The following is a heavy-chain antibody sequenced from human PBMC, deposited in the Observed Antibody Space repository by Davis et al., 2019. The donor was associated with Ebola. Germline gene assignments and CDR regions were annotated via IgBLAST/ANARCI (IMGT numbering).Heavy chain of an antibody. Sequence: GESLKISCAASGFTFSSYWMHWVRQAPGKGLVWVSRINSDGSSTSYADSVKGRFTISRDNAKNSLYLQMNSLRDEDTAVYYCARGRGAGVLYYFDYWGQGTLVTVSS. CDR2: INSDGSST. CDR1: GFTFSSYW. J-gene: IGHJ4*02. CDR3: ARGRGAGVLYYFDY. V-gene: IGHV3-74*01. D-gene: IGHD3-10*01.